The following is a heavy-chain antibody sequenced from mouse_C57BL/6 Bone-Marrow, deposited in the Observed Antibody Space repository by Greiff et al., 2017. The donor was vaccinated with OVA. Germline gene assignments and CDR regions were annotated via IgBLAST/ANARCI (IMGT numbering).Heavy chain of an antibody. J-gene: IGHJ1*03. D-gene: IGHD2-2*01. V-gene: IGHV1-87*01. Sequence: QVHVKQSGPELARPWASVKISCQAFYTFSRRVHFAIRDTNYWMQWVKQRPGQGLEWIGAIYPGNGDTSYNQKFKGKATLTADKSSSTAYMQLSSLTSEDSAVYYCASVEMGYHWYFDVWGTGTTVTVSS. CDR1: YTFSRRVH. CDR3: SEDSAVYYCASVEMGYHWYFDV. CDR2: GQGLEWIG.